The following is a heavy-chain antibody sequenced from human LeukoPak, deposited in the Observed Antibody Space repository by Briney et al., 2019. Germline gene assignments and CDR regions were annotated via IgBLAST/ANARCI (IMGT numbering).Heavy chain of an antibody. V-gene: IGHV3-7*01. D-gene: IGHD3-10*01. J-gene: IGHJ6*02. Sequence: GGSLRLSCAASGFTFSNYWMTWVRQAPGKGLEWVANTKQDGSEKYYVDSVEGRFTISRDNARNSLYLQMNSLRAEDTAVYYCARERMVRGALSYYNGMDVWGQGTTVTVSS. CDR3: ARERMVRGALSYYNGMDV. CDR2: TKQDGSEK. CDR1: GFTFSNYW.